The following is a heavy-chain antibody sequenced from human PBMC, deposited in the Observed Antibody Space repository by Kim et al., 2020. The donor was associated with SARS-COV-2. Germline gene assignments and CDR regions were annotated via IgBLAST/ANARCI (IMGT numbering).Heavy chain of an antibody. D-gene: IGHD2-8*02. Sequence: AGSVKGRFTISRDNSKNTLYLQMNSLRAGDTAVYYCAKDLQVVYGNWFDPWGQGTLVTVSS. CDR3: AKDLQVVYGNWFDP. V-gene: IGHV3-23*01. J-gene: IGHJ5*02.